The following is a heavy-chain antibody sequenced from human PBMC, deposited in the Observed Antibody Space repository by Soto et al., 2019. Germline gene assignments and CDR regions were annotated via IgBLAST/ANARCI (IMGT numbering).Heavy chain of an antibody. Sequence: QVQLQESGPGLVKPSQTLSLTCTVSGGSISSGGYYWSWIRQHPGKGLEWIGYIYYSGSTYYNPSHKSRVTISVDTSKNQFSLKLSSVTAADTAVYYCAREVSVAGTRAVDYWGQGTLVTVSS. V-gene: IGHV4-31*03. CDR3: AREVSVAGTRAVDY. J-gene: IGHJ4*02. CDR1: GGSISSGGYY. D-gene: IGHD6-19*01. CDR2: IYYSGST.